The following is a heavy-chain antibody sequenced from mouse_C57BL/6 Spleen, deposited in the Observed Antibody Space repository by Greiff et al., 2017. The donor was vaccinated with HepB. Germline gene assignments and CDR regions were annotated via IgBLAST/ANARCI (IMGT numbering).Heavy chain of an antibody. D-gene: IGHD1-1*01. Sequence: QVQLQQPGAELVKPGASVKMSCKASGYTFTSYWITWVKQRPGQGLEWIGDIYPGSGSTNYNEKFKSKATLTVDTSSSTAYMQLSSLTSEDSAVYYCARNGTESSPYWYFDVWGTGTTVTVSS. V-gene: IGHV1-55*01. CDR1: GYTFTSYW. CDR3: ARNGTESSPYWYFDV. J-gene: IGHJ1*03. CDR2: IYPGSGST.